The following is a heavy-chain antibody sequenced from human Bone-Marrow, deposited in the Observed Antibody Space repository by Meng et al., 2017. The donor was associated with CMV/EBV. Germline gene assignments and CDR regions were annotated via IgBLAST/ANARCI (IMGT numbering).Heavy chain of an antibody. J-gene: IGHJ4*02. V-gene: IGHV3-11*04. CDR1: GFTFSDYY. D-gene: IGHD1-26*01. CDR3: ASMWEGGY. CDR2: ISRSGSSI. Sequence: GESLKISCAASGFTFSDYYMSWIRQAPGKGLEWVSYISRSGSSIYDGDSVKGRFTTSRDNAKRSLYLQLNALRVEDTAMYYWASMWEGGYWGQGTLVTVSS.